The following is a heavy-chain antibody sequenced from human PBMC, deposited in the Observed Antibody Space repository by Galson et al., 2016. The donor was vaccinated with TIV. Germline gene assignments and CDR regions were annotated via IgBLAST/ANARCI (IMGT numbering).Heavy chain of an antibody. CDR2: IDWDDGI. CDR3: ARKPLPTEYYETSGNSGAFDF. J-gene: IGHJ3*01. D-gene: IGHD3-16*01. Sequence: PALVTPTQTLTLTCTFSGFSLSATGTSVSWIRQPPGKALEWLARIDWDDGIYFSTSLRTRLTISKDTSKNQVVLTMTNMEPVDTATYFCARKPLPTEYYETSGNSGAFDFWGQGTKVTVSS. CDR1: GFSLSATGTS. V-gene: IGHV2-70*11.